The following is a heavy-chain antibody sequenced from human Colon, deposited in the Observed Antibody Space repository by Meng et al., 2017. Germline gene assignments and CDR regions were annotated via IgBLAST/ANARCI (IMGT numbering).Heavy chain of an antibody. V-gene: IGHV3-23*01. CDR3: ACMLRVDGNYFDY. CDR1: GFTFNYYA. CDR2: IHSRGDT. J-gene: IGHJ4*02. D-gene: IGHD3-10*01. Sequence: GESLKISCAASGFTFNYYAMSWVRQAPGKGLEWVSTIHSRGDTYYADSVKGRFTIYRDNSQNTLYLQMNSLRAEETAVYFRACMLRVDGNYFDYWGQGTLVTVSS.